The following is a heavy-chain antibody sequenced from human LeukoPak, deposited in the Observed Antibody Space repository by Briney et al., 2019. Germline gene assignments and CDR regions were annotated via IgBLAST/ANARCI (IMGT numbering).Heavy chain of an antibody. V-gene: IGHV3-30*18. CDR3: AKDGLYCTGGSCYNLLNS. D-gene: IGHD2-15*01. Sequence: GGSLRLSCAASGFFFSNSGMHWVRQAPGKRLEWVAILPYDGNNEYYADSVKGRFTVSRDNSENTLYLQMNSLRSEDTAVYYCAKDGLYCTGGSCYNLLNSWGQGTLVIVSS. J-gene: IGHJ4*02. CDR1: GFFFSNSG. CDR2: LPYDGNNE.